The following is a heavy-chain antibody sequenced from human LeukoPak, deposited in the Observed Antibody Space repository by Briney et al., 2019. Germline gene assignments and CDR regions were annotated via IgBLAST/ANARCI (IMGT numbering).Heavy chain of an antibody. CDR1: GFTFSSYA. Sequence: PGGSLRLSCAASGFTFSSYAMSWVRQAPGKGLEWVSAVSGSGGSTYYADSVKGRFTISRDNSKNTLYLQMNSLRAEDTAVYYCAKGEWPFLNLDYYYYMDVWGKGTTVTVSS. V-gene: IGHV3-23*01. J-gene: IGHJ6*03. D-gene: IGHD1-14*01. CDR2: VSGSGGST. CDR3: AKGEWPFLNLDYYYYMDV.